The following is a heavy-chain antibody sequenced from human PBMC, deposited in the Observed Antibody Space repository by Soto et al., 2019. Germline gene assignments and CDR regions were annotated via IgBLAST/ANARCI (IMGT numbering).Heavy chain of an antibody. V-gene: IGHV4-30-4*01. J-gene: IGHJ5*02. CDR2: IYYSGST. CDR1: GGSISSGDYY. D-gene: IGHD3-10*01. CDR3: ARGGPARITMVRGVIYPFDP. Sequence: SETLSLTCTVSGGSISSGDYYWSWIRQPPGKGLEWIGYIYYSGSTYYNPSLKSRVTISVDTSKNQFSLKLSSVTAADTAVYYCARGGPARITMVRGVIYPFDPWGQGTLVTVSS.